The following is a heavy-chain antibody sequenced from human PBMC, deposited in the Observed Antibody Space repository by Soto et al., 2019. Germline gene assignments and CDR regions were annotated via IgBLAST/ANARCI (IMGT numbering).Heavy chain of an antibody. CDR2: IKPDGSEK. Sequence: EVQLVESGGDLVQPGGSLRLSCAASGFTFRTYWMSWVRQAPGRGLEWVANIKPDGSEKYHVDSVKGRFTISRDNAETSLYLQLNSLRAEDAAIYFCARDVAARTADYWGQGTLVTVSS. J-gene: IGHJ4*02. CDR3: ARDVAARTADY. V-gene: IGHV3-7*05. D-gene: IGHD6-6*01. CDR1: GFTFRTYW.